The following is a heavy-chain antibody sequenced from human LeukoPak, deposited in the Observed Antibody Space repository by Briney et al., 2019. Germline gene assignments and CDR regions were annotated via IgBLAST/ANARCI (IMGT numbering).Heavy chain of an antibody. CDR2: ISYDGSNK. J-gene: IGHJ3*02. CDR3: AKDSNPHYVRSHDAFDI. Sequence: PGGSLRLSCAASGFTFSSYAMHWVRQAPGKGLEWVAVISYDGSNKYYADSVKGRFTISRDNSKNTLYLQMNSLRAEDTAVYYCAKDSNPHYVRSHDAFDIWGQGTMVTVSS. CDR1: GFTFSSYA. V-gene: IGHV3-30*04. D-gene: IGHD4-17*01.